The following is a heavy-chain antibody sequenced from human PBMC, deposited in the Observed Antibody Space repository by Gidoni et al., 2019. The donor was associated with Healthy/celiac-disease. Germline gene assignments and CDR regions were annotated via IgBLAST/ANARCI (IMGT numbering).Heavy chain of an antibody. CDR2: INPNSGGT. CDR3: AREVTAMVTGNYYYGMDV. CDR1: GYTFTGYY. D-gene: IGHD5-18*01. V-gene: IGHV1-2*04. Sequence: QVQLVQSGAEVTQPGASVKVSCKASGYTFTGYYMHWVRQAPGQGLEWMGWINPNSGGTNYAQKFQGWVTMTRDTSISTAYMELSRLRSDDTAVYYCAREVTAMVTGNYYYGMDVWGQGTTVTVSS. J-gene: IGHJ6*02.